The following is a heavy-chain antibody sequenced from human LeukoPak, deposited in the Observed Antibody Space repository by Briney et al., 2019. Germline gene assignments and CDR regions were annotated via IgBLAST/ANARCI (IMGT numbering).Heavy chain of an antibody. J-gene: IGHJ6*02. CDR2: INPLLGDT. CDR1: GYTFTDYY. V-gene: IGHV1-2*02. D-gene: IGHD2-21*02. CDR3: AREITPYCGGDCPFGLDV. Sequence: ASVKVSCKASGYTFTDYYMHWVRQAPGQGLEWTGWINPLLGDTNYAQRFQGRVTMTRDTSISTAYMELTSLTSDDTAVYYCAREITPYCGGDCPFGLDVWGPGTTVTISS.